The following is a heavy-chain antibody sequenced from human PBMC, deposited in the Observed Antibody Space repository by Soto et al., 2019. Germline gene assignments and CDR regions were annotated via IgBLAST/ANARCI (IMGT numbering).Heavy chain of an antibody. CDR2: INPNSGGT. J-gene: IGHJ6*02. D-gene: IGHD6-13*01. Sequence: PSVKVSCKASGYTFTGYYMHWVRQAPGQGLEWMGWINPNSGGTNYAQKFQGRVTMTRDTSISTAYMELSRLRSDDTAVYYCARHSSSWYSMDVWGQGTTVTVSS. CDR1: GYTFTGYY. V-gene: IGHV1-2*02. CDR3: ARHSSSWYSMDV.